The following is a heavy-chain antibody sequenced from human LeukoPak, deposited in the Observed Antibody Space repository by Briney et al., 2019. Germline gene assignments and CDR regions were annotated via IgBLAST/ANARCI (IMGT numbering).Heavy chain of an antibody. J-gene: IGHJ3*02. D-gene: IGHD2-2*01. Sequence: SVKVSCKASGGTFSSYAISWLRQAPGQGLEWMGGIIPIFGTANYAQKFQGRVTITADESTSTAYMELSSLRSEDTAVYYCARVGYCSSTSYYDAFDIWGQGTMVTVSS. CDR1: GGTFSSYA. CDR3: ARVGYCSSTSYYDAFDI. V-gene: IGHV1-69*13. CDR2: IIPIFGTA.